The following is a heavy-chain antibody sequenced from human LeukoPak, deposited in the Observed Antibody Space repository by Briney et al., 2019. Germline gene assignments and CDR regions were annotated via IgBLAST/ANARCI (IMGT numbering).Heavy chain of an antibody. CDR3: ARLDSGYNAYAPFDH. D-gene: IGHD5-12*01. Sequence: PGGSLRLSCAASGFTFSSYAMHWVRQAPGKGLEWVAVISYDGSNKYYADSVKGRFTISRDNSKNTLYLQMNSLRVDDTAVYYCARLDSGYNAYAPFDHWGQGTLVTVSS. J-gene: IGHJ4*02. CDR1: GFTFSSYA. CDR2: ISYDGSNK. V-gene: IGHV3-30*14.